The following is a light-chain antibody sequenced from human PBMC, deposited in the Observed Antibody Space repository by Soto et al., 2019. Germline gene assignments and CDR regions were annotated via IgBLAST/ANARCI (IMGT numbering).Light chain of an antibody. CDR3: HQRGDWPPVT. J-gene: IGKJ4*01. Sequence: EIVLTQSPATLSLSPGERATLSCRASQSVRSYLAWYQQKPGQAPRLLIYDASNRATGIPARFSGSGSGTDFTLTISSLEPEDVAVYYCHQRGDWPPVTFGGGTKVEIK. CDR2: DAS. V-gene: IGKV3-11*01. CDR1: QSVRSY.